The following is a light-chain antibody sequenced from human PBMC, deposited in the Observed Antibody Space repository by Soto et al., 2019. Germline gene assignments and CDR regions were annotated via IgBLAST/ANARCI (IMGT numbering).Light chain of an antibody. CDR1: SGNIVSNY. CDR2: EDD. Sequence: NFMLTQPHSVSGSPGKTVTISCTRSSGNIVSNYVQWYQQRPGSSPTTVIFEDDDRPSGVPDRFSASLATSTNSASLTISGLKPEDEADYYCQSYDSDILIFGGGTKLTVL. CDR3: QSYDSDILI. V-gene: IGLV6-57*01. J-gene: IGLJ2*01.